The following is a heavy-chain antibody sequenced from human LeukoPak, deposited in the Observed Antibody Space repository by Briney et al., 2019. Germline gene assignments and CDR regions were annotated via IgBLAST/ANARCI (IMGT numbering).Heavy chain of an antibody. Sequence: PGGSLRLSCAASGFTFSSYAMSWVRQAPGKGLEWVSAISGSGGSTYYADSVKGRFTISRDNSKNTLYLQMNSLRAEDTAVYYCAKMHPHGSGSYYTLDAFDIWGQGTMVTVSS. CDR2: ISGSGGST. J-gene: IGHJ3*02. CDR3: AKMHPHGSGSYYTLDAFDI. D-gene: IGHD3-10*01. CDR1: GFTFSSYA. V-gene: IGHV3-23*01.